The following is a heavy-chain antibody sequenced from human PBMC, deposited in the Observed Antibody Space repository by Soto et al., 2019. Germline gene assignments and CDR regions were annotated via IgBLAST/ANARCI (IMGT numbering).Heavy chain of an antibody. D-gene: IGHD6-6*01. CDR2: IDSRGRTL. CDR3: ARQAARNYIDS. J-gene: IGHJ4*02. CDR1: GFTFSDYS. Sequence: NPVGSLRLSCVASGFTFSDYSMSWIRQAPGKGLEWLAFIDSRGRTLSYADSVRGRFTISRDNAENSVYLQMDSLRADDTAVYYCARQAARNYIDSWGQGNSVTVSS. V-gene: IGHV3-11*01.